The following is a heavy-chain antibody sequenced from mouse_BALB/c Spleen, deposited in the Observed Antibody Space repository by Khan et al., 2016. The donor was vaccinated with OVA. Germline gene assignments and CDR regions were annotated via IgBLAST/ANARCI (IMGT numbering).Heavy chain of an antibody. J-gene: IGHJ3*01. V-gene: IGHV1S136*01. Sequence: VQLQQSGPELVKPGASVKISCTASGYSFTSYVMHWVKQKPGQGLEWIGYIHPYTYDNKYNETFKGQVTLTSDKSSSTAYMELSSLTSEDSAVFDWEQAHYYAGSSWEGFAYWGQGTLVTVSA. CDR2: IHPYTYDN. CDR3: EQAHYYAGSSWEGFAY. D-gene: IGHD1-1*01. CDR1: GYSFTSYV.